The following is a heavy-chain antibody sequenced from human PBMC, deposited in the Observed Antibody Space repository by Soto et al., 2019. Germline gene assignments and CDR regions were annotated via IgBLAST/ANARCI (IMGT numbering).Heavy chain of an antibody. CDR1: EFTFDDHG. V-gene: IGHV3-20*04. Sequence: EVQLVESGGGVVRPGGSLRLSCSASEFTFDDHGMHWVRQAPGKWLEWVSSTNWNGRSIGYADSVEGRFTISRDNAKKALYLQMTSLRPEDTALYYCARDRDSSGYYSAIDYWCQGALVAVSS. D-gene: IGHD3-22*01. J-gene: IGHJ4*02. CDR3: ARDRDSSGYYSAIDY. CDR2: TNWNGRSI.